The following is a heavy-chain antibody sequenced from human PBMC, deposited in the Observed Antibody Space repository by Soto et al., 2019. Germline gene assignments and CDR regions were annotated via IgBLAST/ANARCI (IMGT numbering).Heavy chain of an antibody. CDR1: GFSFSSHS. CDR2: ISSRSSRI. J-gene: IGHJ5*02. CDR3: ARERGEYDSGWYIDR. D-gene: IGHD6-19*01. V-gene: IGHV3-21*06. Sequence: GGSLRLSCAASGFSFSSHSFNWVRQAPGQGLEWVAYISSRSSRILYADSVRGRFVISGDNALNSLYLQMNSPRDEDTAIYYCARERGEYDSGWYIDRWGQGTPVTVSS.